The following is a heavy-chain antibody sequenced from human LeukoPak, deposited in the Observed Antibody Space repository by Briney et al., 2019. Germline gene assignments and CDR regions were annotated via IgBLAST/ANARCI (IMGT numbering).Heavy chain of an antibody. V-gene: IGHV3-21*01. Sequence: GGSLRLSCAASGFTFSSYSMNWVRQAPGKGLEWVSSISSSSSYIYYADSVKGRFTISRDNAKNSLYLQMNSLRAEDTAVYYCAREQPDILTGYFNYYYYYYMDVWGKGTTVTISS. CDR1: GFTFSSYS. J-gene: IGHJ6*03. D-gene: IGHD3-9*01. CDR2: ISSSSSYI. CDR3: AREQPDILTGYFNYYYYYYMDV.